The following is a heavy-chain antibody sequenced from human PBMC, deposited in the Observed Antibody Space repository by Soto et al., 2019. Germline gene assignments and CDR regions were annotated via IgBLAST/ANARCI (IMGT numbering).Heavy chain of an antibody. Sequence: SETLSLTCTVSGGSISSYYWSWIRQPPGKGLERIGYIYYSGSTNYNPSLKSRVTISVDTSKNQFSLKLSSVTAADTAGYYCARVPGKSFSIAAAGMRGLLNYYYYMDVWGKGTTVTVSS. D-gene: IGHD6-13*01. CDR1: GGSISSYY. CDR2: IYYSGST. V-gene: IGHV4-59*01. CDR3: ARVPGKSFSIAAAGMRGLLNYYYYMDV. J-gene: IGHJ6*03.